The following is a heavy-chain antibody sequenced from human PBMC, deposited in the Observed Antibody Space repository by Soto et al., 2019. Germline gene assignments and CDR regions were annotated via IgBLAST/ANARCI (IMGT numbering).Heavy chain of an antibody. J-gene: IGHJ6*02. D-gene: IGHD2-2*02. Sequence: PGGSLRLSCAASGFTFSSYAMSWVRQAPGKGLEWVSAISGSGGSTYYADSVKGRFTISRDNSKNTLYLQMNSLRPEDTAVYFCAKSLQRCNDTTCYSCIDVCGHGTTVTVYS. CDR1: GFTFSSYA. CDR2: ISGSGGST. V-gene: IGHV3-23*01. CDR3: AKSLQRCNDTTCYSCIDV.